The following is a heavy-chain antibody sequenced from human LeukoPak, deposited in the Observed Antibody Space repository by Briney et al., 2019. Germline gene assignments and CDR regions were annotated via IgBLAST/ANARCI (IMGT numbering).Heavy chain of an antibody. Sequence: GGSLRLSCAASGFTFSSYAMHWVRQAPGKGLEYVSAISSNGGSTYYANSVKGRFTISRDNSKNTLYLQMGSLRAEDMAVYYCARSRGYDFWSGSAYYYYYGMDVWGQGTTVTVSS. CDR3: ARSRGYDFWSGSAYYYYYGMDV. D-gene: IGHD3-3*01. CDR1: GFTFSSYA. V-gene: IGHV3-64*01. CDR2: ISSNGGST. J-gene: IGHJ6*02.